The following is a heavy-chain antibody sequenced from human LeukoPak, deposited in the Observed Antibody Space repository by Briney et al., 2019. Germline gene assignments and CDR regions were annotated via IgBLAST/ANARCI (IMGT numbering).Heavy chain of an antibody. J-gene: IGHJ4*02. Sequence: PSETASLTCSVSGYSISSGYYWGGIRQPPGKGLEWIGSIHYSGSTYYNPSLKSRVTISVDTSKNQFSLKMRSVTAADTAVYYCARVRAVAGTPPDYWGQGTLVTVSS. CDR1: GYSISSGYY. V-gene: IGHV4-38-2*02. D-gene: IGHD6-19*01. CDR2: IHYSGST. CDR3: ARVRAVAGTPPDY.